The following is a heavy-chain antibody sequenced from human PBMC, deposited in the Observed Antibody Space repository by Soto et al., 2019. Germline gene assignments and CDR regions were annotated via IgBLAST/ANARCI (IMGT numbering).Heavy chain of an antibody. D-gene: IGHD3-16*01. CDR3: ARDRVAGIWGDAFDI. Sequence: ASVKVSRQTSGYTLTNHGINWVRQAPGQGLEWMGWINPYNANTNYAQKLQGRVTMTTDTSTSTAYMDLRSLTSDDTAVYYCARDRVAGIWGDAFDIWGQGTMVTVSS. CDR2: INPYNANT. J-gene: IGHJ3*02. V-gene: IGHV1-18*04. CDR1: GYTLTNHG.